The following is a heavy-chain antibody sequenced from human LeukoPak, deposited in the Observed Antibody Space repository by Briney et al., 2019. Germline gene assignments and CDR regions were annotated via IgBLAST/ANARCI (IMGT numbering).Heavy chain of an antibody. Sequence: GASVKVSCKASGYTFTSYYMHWVRQAPGQGLEWMGWINPNSGGTNYAQKFQGRVTMTRDTSISTAYMELSRLRSDDTAVYYCARQEYSSSWYGYWGQGTLVTVSS. CDR3: ARQEYSSSWYGY. D-gene: IGHD6-13*01. J-gene: IGHJ4*02. V-gene: IGHV1-2*02. CDR2: INPNSGGT. CDR1: GYTFTSYY.